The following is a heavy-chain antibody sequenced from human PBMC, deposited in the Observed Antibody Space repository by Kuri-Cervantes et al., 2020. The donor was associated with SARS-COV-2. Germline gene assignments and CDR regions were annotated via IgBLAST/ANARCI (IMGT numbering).Heavy chain of an antibody. J-gene: IGHJ4*02. CDR2: ISWNSGSI. CDR3: AALPYFDY. V-gene: IGHV3-9*01. Sequence: LSLTCAASGFTFDDYAMHWVRQAPGKGLEWVSGISWNSGSIGYADSVKGRFTISRDNAKNTLYLQMNSLRAEDTAVYYCAALPYFDYWGQGTLVTVSS. D-gene: IGHD1-26*01. CDR1: GFTFDDYA.